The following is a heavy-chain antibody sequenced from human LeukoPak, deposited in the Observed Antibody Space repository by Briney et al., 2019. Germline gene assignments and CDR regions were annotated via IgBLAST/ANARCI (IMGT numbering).Heavy chain of an antibody. Sequence: GGSLRPSCAASGFTFSSYGMHWVRQAPGKGLEWVAVISYDGSNKYYADSVKGRFTISRDNSKNTLYLQMNSLRAEDTAVYYCAKLFLYGSGSPDYWGQGTLVTVSS. D-gene: IGHD3-10*01. CDR1: GFTFSSYG. CDR3: AKLFLYGSGSPDY. J-gene: IGHJ4*02. CDR2: ISYDGSNK. V-gene: IGHV3-30*18.